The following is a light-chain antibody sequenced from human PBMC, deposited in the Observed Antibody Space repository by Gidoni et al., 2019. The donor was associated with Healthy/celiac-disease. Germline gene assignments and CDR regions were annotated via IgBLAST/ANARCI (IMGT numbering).Light chain of an antibody. CDR1: SSNIGSNY. V-gene: IGLV1-47*02. Sequence: QSVLTQPPSASGTPGQRVTISCSGSSSNIGSNYVYWYQQLPGTAPKLLIYSNNQRPSGVPDRFSGSKSGTSASLAISGLRSEDEADYYCAAWDDSLSGPNWVFGGGTNLTVL. J-gene: IGLJ3*02. CDR2: SNN. CDR3: AAWDDSLSGPNWV.